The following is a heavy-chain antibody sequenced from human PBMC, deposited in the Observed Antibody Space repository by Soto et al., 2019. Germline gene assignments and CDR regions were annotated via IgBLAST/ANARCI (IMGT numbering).Heavy chain of an antibody. Sequence: QVQLVQSGAEVKKPGSSVKVSCKASGGTFSSYTISWVRQAPGQGLEWMGRIIPILGIANYAQKFQGRVTITADKSTSTAYMELSSLRSEDTAVYYCASLNPERPWAHRSQPADGGYWGQGTLVTVSS. J-gene: IGHJ4*02. CDR1: GGTFSSYT. CDR3: ASLNPERPWAHRSQPADGGY. V-gene: IGHV1-69*02. D-gene: IGHD2-2*01. CDR2: IIPILGIA.